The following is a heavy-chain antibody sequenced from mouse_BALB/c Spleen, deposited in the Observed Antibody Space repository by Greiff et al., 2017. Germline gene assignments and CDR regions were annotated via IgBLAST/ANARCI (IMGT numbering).Heavy chain of an antibody. CDR1: GYTFTSYW. J-gene: IGHJ4*01. CDR3: ARWAYNYAMDY. CDR2: INPSTGYT. Sequence: VQLQQSGAELAKPGASVKMSCKASGYTFTSYWMHWVKQRPGQGLEWIGYINPSTGYTEYNQKFKDKATLTADKSSSTAYMQLSSLTSEDSAVYYCARWAYNYAMDYWGQGTSGTVSS. D-gene: IGHD3-1*01. V-gene: IGHV1-7*01.